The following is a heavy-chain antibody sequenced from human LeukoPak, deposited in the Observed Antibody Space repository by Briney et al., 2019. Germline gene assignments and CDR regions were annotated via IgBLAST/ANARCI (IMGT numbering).Heavy chain of an antibody. Sequence: SETLSLTCTVSGGSVNSGRYYWSWIRQPAGKGLEWIGRIYTSGSTNYNPSLKSRVTMSVDTSKNQFSLRLSSVTAADTAVYYCARDDFDYNDLVSVIHIWGQGTLVTVSS. CDR2: IYTSGST. CDR3: ARDDFDYNDLVSVIHI. D-gene: IGHD3-3*01. CDR1: GGSVNSGRYY. J-gene: IGHJ4*02. V-gene: IGHV4-61*02.